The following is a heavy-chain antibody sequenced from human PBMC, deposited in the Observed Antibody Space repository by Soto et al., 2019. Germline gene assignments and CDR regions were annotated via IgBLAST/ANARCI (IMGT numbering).Heavy chain of an antibody. D-gene: IGHD1-20*01. CDR2: IYYSGST. CDR3: AKARYNWNDGSDAFDI. V-gene: IGHV4-39*01. CDR1: GGSISSSSYY. J-gene: IGHJ3*02. Sequence: PSETLSLTCTVSGGSISSSSYYWGWIRQPPGKGLEWIGSIYYSGSTYYNPSLKSRVTISVDTSKNQFSLKLSSVTVADTALYFCAKARYNWNDGSDAFDIWGQGTMVTVSS.